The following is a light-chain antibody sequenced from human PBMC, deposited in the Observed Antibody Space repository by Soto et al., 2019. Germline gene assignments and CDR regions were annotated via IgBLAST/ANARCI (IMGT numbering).Light chain of an antibody. CDR1: QNISSY. CDR2: DAS. J-gene: IGKJ5*01. V-gene: IGKV3-11*01. CDR3: QQRHNWPIT. Sequence: EIVLTQSPATLSLSPGKRATVSCRASQNISSYLAWYQQKPGQAPRLLIYDASNRATGIPARFSGSGSGTDFPLTIRGLEPADLGVYYCQQRHNWPITFGQGTRLDI.